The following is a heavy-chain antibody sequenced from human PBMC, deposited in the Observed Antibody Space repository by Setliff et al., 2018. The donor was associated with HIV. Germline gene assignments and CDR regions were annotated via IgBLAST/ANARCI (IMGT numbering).Heavy chain of an antibody. D-gene: IGHD3-10*01. CDR1: GFTFISYG. CDR3: ARDPSGGRGY. Sequence: GGSLRLSCAVSGFTFISYGMYWVRQAPGKGLEWVAFIRYGGSTGYADSVRGRFTISRDNAKNSLYLQMNSLRAEDTAVYYCARDPSGGRGYWGQGTLVTVSS. CDR2: IRYGGST. J-gene: IGHJ4*02. V-gene: IGHV3-30*02.